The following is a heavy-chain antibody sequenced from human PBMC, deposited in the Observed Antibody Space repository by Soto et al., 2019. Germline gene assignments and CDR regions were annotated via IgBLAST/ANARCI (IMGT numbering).Heavy chain of an antibody. CDR1: GFPFSLYA. CDR2: ISSNSAYI. CDR3: TRDASRDSSARGWFDP. Sequence: GGSLSLSCTASGFPFSLYAVNLVRQAPGKGLEWVSTISSNSAYIYYTDALRGRFTISRDNAKNSLHLQMNSLRAEDTAVYYCTRDASRDSSARGWFDPWGPGTLVTVSS. J-gene: IGHJ5*02. V-gene: IGHV3-21*01. D-gene: IGHD6-13*01.